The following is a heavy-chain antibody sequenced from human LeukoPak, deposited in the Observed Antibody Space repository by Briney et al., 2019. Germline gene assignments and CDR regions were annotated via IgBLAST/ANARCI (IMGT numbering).Heavy chain of an antibody. V-gene: IGHV3-23*01. Sequence: PGGSLRLSCAVSGFTFSNYAMSWARQAPGKGLEWVSAILSSGGSNTYYADSVKGRFTISRDNSRNTLYLQMNSLRADDTAVYYCAKVGGPGYNPDYWGQGTLVTVSS. J-gene: IGHJ4*02. D-gene: IGHD5-18*01. CDR3: AKVGGPGYNPDY. CDR2: ILSSGGSNT. CDR1: GFTFSNYA.